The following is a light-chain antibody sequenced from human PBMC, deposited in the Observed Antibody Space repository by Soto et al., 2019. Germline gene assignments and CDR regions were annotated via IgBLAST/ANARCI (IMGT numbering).Light chain of an antibody. CDR1: QSVSYN. J-gene: IGKJ4*01. Sequence: EIVMTQSPATLSVSPGETATLSCRASQSVSYNLAWYQQKPGQGPRLLIYGAFTRATGIPARFSGSGSGTEFSLTISSLQSEYFAVYYCQQYKNWPPLTFGGGNKVEIK. CDR2: GAF. CDR3: QQYKNWPPLT. V-gene: IGKV3-15*01.